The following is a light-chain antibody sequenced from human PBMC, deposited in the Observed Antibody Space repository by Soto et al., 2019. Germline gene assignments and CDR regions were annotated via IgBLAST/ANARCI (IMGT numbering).Light chain of an antibody. Sequence: ETVLTQSPGPLSLSPGERAILSCWASQSISDTLAWYQQKPGQAPRLLIYSASRRATGFPGRFSGSGSGTDFTLTISSLQSEDLAFYYCQQYNNWPWTFGQGTKVDIK. CDR3: QQYNNWPWT. CDR1: QSISDT. V-gene: IGKV3-15*01. CDR2: SAS. J-gene: IGKJ1*01.